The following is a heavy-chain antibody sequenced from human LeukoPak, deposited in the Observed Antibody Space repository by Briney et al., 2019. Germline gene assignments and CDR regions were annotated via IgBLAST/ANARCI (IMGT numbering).Heavy chain of an antibody. CDR3: AEDTYGDFHY. V-gene: IGHV3-23*01. J-gene: IGHJ4*02. CDR2: IFNKGDST. CDR1: GFTFRNYA. D-gene: IGHD4-17*01. Sequence: GGSLRLSCVASGFTFRNYAMSWVRQAPGKGLEWVAGIFNKGDSTFYADSVKGRFTISRDNSKNTLYLQMNSLRAEDTALYYCAEDTYGDFHYWGQGTLVTVSS.